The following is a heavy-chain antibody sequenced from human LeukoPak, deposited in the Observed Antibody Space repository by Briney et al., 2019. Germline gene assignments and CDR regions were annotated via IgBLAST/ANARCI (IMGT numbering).Heavy chain of an antibody. V-gene: IGHV4-34*01. Sequence: PSETLSLTCAVYGGSFSGYYWSWIRQPPGKGLEWIGEINHSGSTNYNPSLKSRVTISVDTSKNQFSLKLSSVTAADTAVYYCARVGSGSGWYKYYFDYWGQGTLVTVSS. CDR2: INHSGST. D-gene: IGHD6-19*01. CDR3: ARVGSGSGWYKYYFDY. CDR1: GGSFSGYY. J-gene: IGHJ4*02.